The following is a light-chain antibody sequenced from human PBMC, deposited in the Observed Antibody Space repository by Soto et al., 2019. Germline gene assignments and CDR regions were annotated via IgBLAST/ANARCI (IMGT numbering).Light chain of an antibody. CDR3: QQYNNWPPVT. J-gene: IGKJ3*01. CDR2: GAS. CDR1: QSVSSN. V-gene: IGKV3-15*01. Sequence: EIVMTQSPGTLSVSPGERATLSCGASQSVSSNLAWYQQKPGQAPRLLIYGASTRATGIPARFSGSGSGTEFTLTISSLQSEDFAVYYCQQYNNWPPVTIGPGTKVDIK.